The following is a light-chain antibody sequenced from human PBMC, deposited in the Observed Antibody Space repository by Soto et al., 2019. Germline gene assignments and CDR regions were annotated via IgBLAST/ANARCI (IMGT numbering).Light chain of an antibody. Sequence: EIVLTQSPDTLSLSAGERATLFCRASQSVRDRYLACYQRKPGQAPSLLIYAASSRATGVPDRFSGSGSGTDFTLTISRLEPEDFAMYYCQQYGSSPPTFGQGTKVEIK. J-gene: IGKJ1*01. CDR2: AAS. CDR3: QQYGSSPPT. V-gene: IGKV3-20*01. CDR1: QSVRDRY.